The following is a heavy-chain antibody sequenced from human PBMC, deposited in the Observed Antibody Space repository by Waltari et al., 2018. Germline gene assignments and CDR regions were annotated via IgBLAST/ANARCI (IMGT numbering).Heavy chain of an antibody. V-gene: IGHV1-69*01. CDR2: IIPIFGTA. CDR3: ARGGYYYGSGRGYYGMDV. CDR1: GGTFSSYA. D-gene: IGHD3-10*01. Sequence: QVQLVQSGAEVKKPGSSVKVSCKASGGTFSSYAISWVRQAPGQGLEWMGGIIPIFGTANYAQKFQGRVTITADESTSTAYMELSSLRSEDTAVYYCARGGYYYGSGRGYYGMDVWGQGTTVTVSS. J-gene: IGHJ6*02.